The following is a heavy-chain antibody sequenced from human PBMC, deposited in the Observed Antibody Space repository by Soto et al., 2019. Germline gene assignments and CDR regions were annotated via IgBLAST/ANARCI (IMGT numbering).Heavy chain of an antibody. V-gene: IGHV4-39*01. J-gene: IGHJ5*02. D-gene: IGHD3-10*01. CDR3: VRSYGLGSPNWFDP. CDR2: IYYSGKT. Sequence: KPXATLSLTCTVSGGSISSRCYYGGWIRQPPGKGLEWIGSIYYSGKTLYNPSLQSRVTISVDTSKNQFTLNLRSLTAADTAVYYCVRSYGLGSPNWFDPWGQGTLVTVPS. CDR1: GGSISSRCYY.